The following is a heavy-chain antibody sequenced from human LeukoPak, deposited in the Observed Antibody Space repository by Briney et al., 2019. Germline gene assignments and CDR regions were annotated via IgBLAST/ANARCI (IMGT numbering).Heavy chain of an antibody. Sequence: SETLSLTCAVYGGSFSGYYWSWIRQPPGKGLEWIGEINHSGSTNYNPSLKSRVTISEDTSKNQFSLKLSSVTAADTAVYYCASGADYGATGDYWGQGTLVTVSS. V-gene: IGHV4-34*01. CDR1: GGSFSGYY. CDR2: INHSGST. CDR3: ASGADYGATGDY. D-gene: IGHD4-17*01. J-gene: IGHJ4*02.